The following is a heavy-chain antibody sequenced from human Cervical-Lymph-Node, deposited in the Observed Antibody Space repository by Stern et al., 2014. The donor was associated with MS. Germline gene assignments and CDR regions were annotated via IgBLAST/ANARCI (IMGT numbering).Heavy chain of an antibody. CDR3: ASAVTGLNYYFHALDV. D-gene: IGHD6-19*01. J-gene: IGHJ6*02. V-gene: IGHV1-24*01. Sequence: QVQLVKSGAEVKKPGASVKVSCKVSGYTLNDLSLHWVRQAPGEGLEWMGGSSPEDGETIFAQGLQGRVTVTEDTSTDTAYMELSSLRSEDTAVYYCASAVTGLNYYFHALDVWGQGTTVTVSS. CDR2: SSPEDGET. CDR1: GYTLNDLS.